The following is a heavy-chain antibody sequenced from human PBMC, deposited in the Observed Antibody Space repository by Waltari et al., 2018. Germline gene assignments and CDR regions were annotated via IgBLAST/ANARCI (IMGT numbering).Heavy chain of an antibody. CDR3: ARPFRSGWYDGSFDI. D-gene: IGHD6-19*01. CDR1: GFTFSRYL. Sequence: EVQLVESGGGLVQPGGSLRLSCAASGFTFSRYLMTWVRQAPGKGLEWVANIKQDGSAKSDVDSVKGRFVISRDNAENSLSLQMNSLKAEDTAVYYCARPFRSGWYDGSFDIWGQGTMVTVSS. J-gene: IGHJ3*02. CDR2: IKQDGSAK. V-gene: IGHV3-7*04.